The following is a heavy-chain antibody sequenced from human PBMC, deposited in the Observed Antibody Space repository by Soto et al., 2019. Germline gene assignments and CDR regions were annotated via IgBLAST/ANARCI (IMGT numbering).Heavy chain of an antibody. CDR2: ISYDGSNK. CDR1: GFTFSSYG. Sequence: GGSLRLSCAASGFTFSSYGMHWVRQAPGKGLEWVAVISYDGSNKYYADSVKGRFTISRDNSKNTLYLQMNSLRAEDTAVYYCAKDITVTAYFDYWGQGTLVTVSS. V-gene: IGHV3-30*18. J-gene: IGHJ4*02. D-gene: IGHD4-17*01. CDR3: AKDITVTAYFDY.